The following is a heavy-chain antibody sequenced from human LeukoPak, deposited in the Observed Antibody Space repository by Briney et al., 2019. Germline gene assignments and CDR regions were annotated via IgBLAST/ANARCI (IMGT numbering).Heavy chain of an antibody. Sequence: ASVKVSCKASGYTFTSYDINWVRQATGQGLEWMGGIIPIFGTANYAQKFQGRVTITTDESTSTAYMELSSLRSEDTAVYYCARAADSPVSYYYYYMDVWGKGTAVTVSS. CDR2: IIPIFGTA. J-gene: IGHJ6*03. D-gene: IGHD6-13*01. V-gene: IGHV1-69*05. CDR3: ARAADSPVSYYYYYMDV. CDR1: GYTFTSYD.